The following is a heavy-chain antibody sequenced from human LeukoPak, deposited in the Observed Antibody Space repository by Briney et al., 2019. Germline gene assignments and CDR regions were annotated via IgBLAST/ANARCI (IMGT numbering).Heavy chain of an antibody. V-gene: IGHV4-59*13. Sequence: SETLSLTCTVSGVSISGYYWSRIRQSPAKGLEWIGYIYYSGSTNYNPSFKSRVTMTVDTSNNHFSLNLRSVTAADTAVYYCARYMRDSGTYVFDYWGQGALVTVSS. D-gene: IGHD3-16*01. CDR3: ARYMRDSGTYVFDY. CDR1: GVSISGYY. J-gene: IGHJ4*02. CDR2: IYYSGST.